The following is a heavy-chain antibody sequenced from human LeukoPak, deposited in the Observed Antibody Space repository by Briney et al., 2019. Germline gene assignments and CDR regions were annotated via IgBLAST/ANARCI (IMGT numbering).Heavy chain of an antibody. V-gene: IGHV3-21*01. CDR1: GFTFSSYS. CDR3: ARGKVTPTGFLYY. J-gene: IGHJ4*02. CDR2: ISSSSSYI. D-gene: IGHD2-21*02. Sequence: GGSLRLSCAASGFTFSSYSMNWVRQAPGKGLEWVSSISSSSSYIYYADSVKGRFTISRDNAKNSLYLQMNSLRAEDTAVYYCARGKVTPTGFLYYWGQGTLVTVSS.